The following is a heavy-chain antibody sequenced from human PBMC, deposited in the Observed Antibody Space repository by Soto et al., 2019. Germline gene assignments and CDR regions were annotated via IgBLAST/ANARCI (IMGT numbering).Heavy chain of an antibody. CDR1: GFTFSDYY. Sequence: VGSLRLSCVASGFTFSDYYMTWIRRAPGKGPEWISYINGGGDVIAYADSVKGRFTISRDNARRSVYLQMNSLTVDDTAVYYCSRDPRLVDYWGQGTLVTVSS. CDR3: SRDPRLVDY. V-gene: IGHV3-11*01. CDR2: INGGGDVI. D-gene: IGHD1-26*01. J-gene: IGHJ4*02.